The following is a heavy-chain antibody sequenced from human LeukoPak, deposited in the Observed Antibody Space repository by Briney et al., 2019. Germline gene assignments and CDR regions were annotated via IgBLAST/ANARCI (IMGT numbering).Heavy chain of an antibody. J-gene: IGHJ4*02. V-gene: IGHV3-30*18. CDR1: GFTFSSYG. CDR2: ISYDGSNK. CDR3: AKVTQDKYSSSHVDY. Sequence: PGRSLRLSCAASGFTFSSYGMHWVRQAPGKGLEWVAVISYDGSNKYYADSVKGRFTISRDNSKNTLYLQMNSLRAEDTAVYYCAKVTQDKYSSSHVDYWGQGTLVTVSS. D-gene: IGHD6-6*01.